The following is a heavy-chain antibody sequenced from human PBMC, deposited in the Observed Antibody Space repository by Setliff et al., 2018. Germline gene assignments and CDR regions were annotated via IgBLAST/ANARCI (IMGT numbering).Heavy chain of an antibody. CDR1: GYTFRNYA. CDR2: ISVYNGDT. Sequence: GASVKVSCKASGYTFRNYAFAWVRQAPGQGLEWVGWISVYNGDTDYAQKFQGRVTLTTDTSTSTAYMEWRSLTSDDSAFYYCARAPSVELVTIRTNSWFTYWGKGTLVTVSS. D-gene: IGHD5-18*01. J-gene: IGHJ4*02. V-gene: IGHV1-18*01. CDR3: ARAPSVELVTIRTNSWFTY.